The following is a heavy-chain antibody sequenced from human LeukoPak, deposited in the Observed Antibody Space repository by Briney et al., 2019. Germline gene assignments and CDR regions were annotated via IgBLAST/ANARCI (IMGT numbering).Heavy chain of an antibody. CDR1: GFTFSNYG. D-gene: IGHD6-19*01. CDR2: ISSSSSYI. CDR3: ARRGGGVAGTFDY. V-gene: IGHV3-21*01. Sequence: GGSLRLFCAASGFTFSNYGMNWVRQAPGKGLEGVSFISSSSSYINYGDSVKGRFTIYRDNAKNSLYLQMNSLRAEGTAVYYCARRGGGVAGTFDYWGQGTLVTVSS. J-gene: IGHJ4*02.